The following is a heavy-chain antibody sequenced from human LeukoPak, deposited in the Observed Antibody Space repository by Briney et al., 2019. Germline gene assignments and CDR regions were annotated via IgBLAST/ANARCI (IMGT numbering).Heavy chain of an antibody. D-gene: IGHD2-15*01. CDR3: ARDRGYSSSDY. V-gene: IGHV3-7*01. CDR1: GFTFSNSW. J-gene: IGHJ4*02. CDR2: INPDGSKV. Sequence: GGSLRLSCAAYGFTFSNSWMTWVRQAPGKDLEWVATINPDGSKVAYVGSVKGRFTISRDNAKNSVYLQMSSLRVEETGVFYCARDRGYSSSDYWGQGALVAVSS.